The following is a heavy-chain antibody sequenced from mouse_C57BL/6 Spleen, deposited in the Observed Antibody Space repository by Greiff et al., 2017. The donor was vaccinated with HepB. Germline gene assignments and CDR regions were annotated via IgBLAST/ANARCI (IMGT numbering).Heavy chain of an antibody. CDR3: ARVFNWAGMDY. Sequence: EVQLQQSGPELVKPGASVKISCKASGYTFTDYYMNWVKQSHGKSLEWIGDINPNNGGTSYNQKFKGKATLTVDKSSSTAYMELRSLTSEDSAVYYCARVFNWAGMDYWGQGTSVTVSS. CDR1: GYTFTDYY. CDR2: INPNNGGT. V-gene: IGHV1-26*01. J-gene: IGHJ4*01. D-gene: IGHD4-1*02.